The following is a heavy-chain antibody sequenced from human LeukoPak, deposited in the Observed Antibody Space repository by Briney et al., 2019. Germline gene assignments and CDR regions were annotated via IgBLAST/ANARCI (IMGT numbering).Heavy chain of an antibody. CDR1: RFTFSKYA. D-gene: IGHD1-26*01. J-gene: IGHJ4*02. CDR3: AREGASSGSYSY. V-gene: IGHV3-64*01. CDR2: ISSNGDST. Sequence: GGSLRLSCAASRFTFSKYAMHWIRQAPGKGLESASAISSNGDSTYYANSVKGRFTISRDNSKNTLYLQMGSLRVEDMGVYYCAREGASSGSYSYWGQGTLVTVSS.